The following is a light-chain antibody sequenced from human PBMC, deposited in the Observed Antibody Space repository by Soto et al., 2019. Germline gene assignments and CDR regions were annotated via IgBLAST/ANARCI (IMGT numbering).Light chain of an antibody. CDR1: SSDVGGYNY. CDR2: DVS. J-gene: IGLJ1*01. V-gene: IGLV2-14*03. CDR3: SSYRTSNTRQIV. Sequence: QSALTQPASVSGSPGQSITISCTGTSSDVGGYNYVSSYQHHPGKAPKLMIYDVSNRPSGVSNRFSGSKSGNTASLSISGLQPEDEADYYCSSYRTSNTRQIVCGTGTKVTVL.